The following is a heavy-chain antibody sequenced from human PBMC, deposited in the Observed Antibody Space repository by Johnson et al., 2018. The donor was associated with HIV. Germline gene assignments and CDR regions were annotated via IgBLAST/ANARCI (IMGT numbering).Heavy chain of an antibody. Sequence: QVQLVESGGGLVQPGGSLRLSCAASGFTFSSFGMHWIRQAAGKGLEWVAFVQYDGTDKYYADSVEGRFTISRDNSKNTLYLQMNSLRAEDTAVYYCARSNAFDIWGQGTMVTVSS. CDR2: VQYDGTDK. CDR1: GFTFSSFG. J-gene: IGHJ3*02. V-gene: IGHV3-30*02. CDR3: ARSNAFDI.